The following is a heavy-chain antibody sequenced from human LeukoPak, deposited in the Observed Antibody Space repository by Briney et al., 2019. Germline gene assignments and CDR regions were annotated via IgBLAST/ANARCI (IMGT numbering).Heavy chain of an antibody. Sequence: PGGSLRLSCAASGFTFSSYSMKWVRQAPGKGLEWGSSISNSSSYIYYADSVKGRFTISRDNAKNSLYLQMNSLRAEDTAVYYCAREREGALSPIFTSGSYWFDPWGQGTLVTVSS. V-gene: IGHV3-21*01. D-gene: IGHD1-26*01. CDR1: GFTFSSYS. J-gene: IGHJ5*02. CDR2: ISNSSSYI. CDR3: AREREGALSPIFTSGSYWFDP.